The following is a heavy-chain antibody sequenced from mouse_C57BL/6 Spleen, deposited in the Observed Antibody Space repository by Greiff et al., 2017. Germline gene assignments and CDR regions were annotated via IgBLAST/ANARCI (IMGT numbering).Heavy chain of an antibody. J-gene: IGHJ4*01. Sequence: EVQRVESGGGLVQPGGSLKLSCAASGFTFSDYYMYWVRQTPEKRLEWVAYISNGGGSTYYPDTVKGRFTISRDNAKNTLYLQMSRLKSEDTAMYYGARQSSRYAMDYWGQGTSVTVSS. CDR3: ARQSSRYAMDY. CDR1: GFTFSDYY. CDR2: ISNGGGST. D-gene: IGHD1-1*01. V-gene: IGHV5-12*01.